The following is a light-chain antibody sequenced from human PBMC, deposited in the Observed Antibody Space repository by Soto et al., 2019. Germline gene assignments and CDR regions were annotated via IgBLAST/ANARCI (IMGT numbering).Light chain of an antibody. CDR2: NAS. V-gene: IGKV3-20*01. CDR1: ETVSRSY. CDR3: QQYGNSPRT. J-gene: IGKJ1*01. Sequence: ETVLTQSPGTLSLSPGERATLSCRASETVSRSYLAWYQQKPGQAPRLLIYNASSRATGIPDRFSGSGSGTDFTLTISRLEPEDFALYYCQQYGNSPRTFGQGTKVDIK.